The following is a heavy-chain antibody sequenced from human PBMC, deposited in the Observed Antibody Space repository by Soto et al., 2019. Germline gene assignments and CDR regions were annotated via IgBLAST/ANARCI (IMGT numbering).Heavy chain of an antibody. Sequence: QVQLVQSGAEVKKPGASVKVSCKASGYTFTSYGISWVRQAPGQGLEWMGWISAYNGNTNYAQKLQGRVTMTTDTSTSTAYMELRSLRSDDTAVYYCARDRSGDYDILTGYEGDNWFDPWGQGTLVTVSS. J-gene: IGHJ5*02. CDR3: ARDRSGDYDILTGYEGDNWFDP. CDR1: GYTFTSYG. CDR2: ISAYNGNT. V-gene: IGHV1-18*01. D-gene: IGHD3-9*01.